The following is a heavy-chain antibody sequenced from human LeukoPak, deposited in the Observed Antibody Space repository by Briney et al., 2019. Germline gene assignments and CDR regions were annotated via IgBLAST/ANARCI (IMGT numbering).Heavy chain of an antibody. V-gene: IGHV4-38-2*02. CDR2: IYHSGST. CDR3: AKGYYSSITCYDDRGAFDY. D-gene: IGHD2-2*01. CDR1: GYSISSGNY. J-gene: IGHJ4*02. Sequence: SETLSLTCSVSGYSISSGNYCGWIRQPPGKGLERIGSIYHSGSTYYNSSLKSRVTISVDTSKNQFSLKLSSVTAADTAVYYCAKGYYSSITCYDDRGAFDYWGQGTLVTVSS.